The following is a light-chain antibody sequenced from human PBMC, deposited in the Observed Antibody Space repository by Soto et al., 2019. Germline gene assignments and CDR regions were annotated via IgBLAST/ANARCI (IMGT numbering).Light chain of an antibody. Sequence: VVLTQSPLSLPVTLGQPASISCRSSQSLVYRDGNTYLNWFQQRPDQSPRRLYKVSDRGSGVPDRFSGSGSGPDFTLKISRVEAEDVGVYYCMQGTRWPPYSFGQGTKLEIK. J-gene: IGKJ2*03. CDR1: QSLVYRDGNTY. CDR2: KVS. CDR3: MQGTRWPPYS. V-gene: IGKV2-30*01.